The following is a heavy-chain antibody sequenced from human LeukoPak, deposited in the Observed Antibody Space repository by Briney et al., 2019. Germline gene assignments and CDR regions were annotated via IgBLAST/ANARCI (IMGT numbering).Heavy chain of an antibody. V-gene: IGHV3-20*04. CDR2: INWNGGST. Sequence: ETLSLTCTVSGYSISSGYYWGWIRQPPGKGLEWVSGINWNGGSTTYADSVKGRFTISRDNGKNSLYLQMNSLRAEDTAFYYCARGRGLNFVVVPAIFDYWGQGTLVTVSS. CDR3: ARGRGLNFVVVPAIFDY. J-gene: IGHJ4*02. CDR1: GYSISSGYY. D-gene: IGHD2-21*02.